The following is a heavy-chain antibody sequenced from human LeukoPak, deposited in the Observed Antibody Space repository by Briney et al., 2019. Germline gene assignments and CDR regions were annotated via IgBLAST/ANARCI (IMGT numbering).Heavy chain of an antibody. CDR1: GYSFTSYW. Sequence: GESLKISCKGSGYSFTSYWIGWVRQMPGKGLEWMGIIYPGDSDTRYSPSFQGQVTISADKSISTAYLQWSSLKASDTAMYYCARQSTDTAMAKGFDYWGQGTLVTVSS. CDR3: ARQSTDTAMAKGFDY. CDR2: IYPGDSDT. V-gene: IGHV5-51*01. J-gene: IGHJ4*02. D-gene: IGHD5-18*01.